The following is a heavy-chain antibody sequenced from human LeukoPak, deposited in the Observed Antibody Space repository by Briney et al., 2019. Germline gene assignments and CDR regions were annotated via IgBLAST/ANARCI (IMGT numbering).Heavy chain of an antibody. D-gene: IGHD4/OR15-4a*01. V-gene: IGHV3-23*01. CDR1: GFTFSSYA. Sequence: GGSLRLSCAASGFTFSSYAMSWVRQAPGKGLEWVSAISGSGGSTYYADSVQGRFTISRDNAKNTLYLQMNSLRAEDTAVYYCARAYGGNLLDHWGQGTLVTVSS. CDR3: ARAYGGNLLDH. J-gene: IGHJ4*02. CDR2: ISGSGGST.